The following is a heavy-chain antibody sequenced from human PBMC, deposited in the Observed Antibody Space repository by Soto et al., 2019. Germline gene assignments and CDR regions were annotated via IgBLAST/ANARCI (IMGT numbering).Heavy chain of an antibody. CDR1: GFTFSLYP. Sequence: PGGSLRLSCAASGFTFSLYPMNWVRQAPGKGLEWLSYISPSNSTIYYADSVKGRFTISRDNAKNSLDLQMNGLRDDDTAFYYCARVGRGFCSSTRCYTDGFDLWGRVTVVTVSS. V-gene: IGHV3-48*02. D-gene: IGHD2-2*01. CDR2: ISPSNSTI. J-gene: IGHJ3*01. CDR3: ARVGRGFCSSTRCYTDGFDL.